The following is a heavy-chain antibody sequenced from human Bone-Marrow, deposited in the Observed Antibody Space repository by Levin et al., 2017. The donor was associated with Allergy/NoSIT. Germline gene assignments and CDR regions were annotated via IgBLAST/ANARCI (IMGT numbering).Heavy chain of an antibody. D-gene: IGHD1-14*01. Sequence: GGSLRLSCAASEFTFSRYPMHWVRQAPGKGLEWVAVMSHDGNFKSYADSVRGRFTISRDNSENTLYLQMNSLRLEDTGLYYCARVRTKFTGAGRSDYFDVWGRGTLVTVYS. CDR1: EFTFSRYP. CDR2: MSHDGNFK. CDR3: ARVRTKFTGAGRSDYFDV. V-gene: IGHV3-30*04. J-gene: IGHJ4*02.